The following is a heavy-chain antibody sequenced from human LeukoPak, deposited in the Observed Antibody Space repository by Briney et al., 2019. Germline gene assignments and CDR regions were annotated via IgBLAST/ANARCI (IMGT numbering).Heavy chain of an antibody. Sequence: SETLSLTCTVSGGSISSYYWSWIRQPPGKGLEWIGYIYYSGRTNFNPSLKTRVTISVDTSKNQFSLKLSSVTAADTAVYYCARLGQYYYYGMDVWGQGTTVTVSS. J-gene: IGHJ6*02. CDR3: ARLGQYYYYGMDV. V-gene: IGHV4-59*12. CDR1: GGSISSYY. CDR2: IYYSGRT.